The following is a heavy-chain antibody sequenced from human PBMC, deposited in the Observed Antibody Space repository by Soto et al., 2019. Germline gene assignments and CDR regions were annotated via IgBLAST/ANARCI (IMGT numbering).Heavy chain of an antibody. CDR3: ARRDGYNQGDPFDI. J-gene: IGHJ3*02. CDR1: GFTVSSNY. V-gene: IGHV3-66*01. Sequence: EVQLVESGGGLVQPGGSLRLSCAASGFTVSSNYINWLRQAPGKGLEWVSIIYSGGSTYYADSVKGRFTISRDNSKNTRDLQMNSLRAEDTAVYFCARRDGYNQGDPFDIWGQGTMVTVSS. CDR2: IYSGGST. D-gene: IGHD5-18*01.